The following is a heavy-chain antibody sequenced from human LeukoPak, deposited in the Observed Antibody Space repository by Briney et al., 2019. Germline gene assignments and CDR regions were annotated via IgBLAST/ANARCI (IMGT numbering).Heavy chain of an antibody. CDR2: ISGSGGST. CDR1: GFTFSSYA. V-gene: IGHV3-23*01. Sequence: PGGSLRLSCAASGFTFSSYAMSWVRQAPGKGLEWVSAISGSGGSTYYADSVKGRFTISRDNSKSTLYLQMNSLRAEDTAVYYCAKAAAGYYYDSSGPYFDYWGQGTLVTVSS. J-gene: IGHJ4*02. D-gene: IGHD3-22*01. CDR3: AKAAAGYYYDSSGPYFDY.